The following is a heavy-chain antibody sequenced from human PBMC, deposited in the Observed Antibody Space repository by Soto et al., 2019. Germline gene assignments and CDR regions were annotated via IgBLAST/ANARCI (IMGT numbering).Heavy chain of an antibody. V-gene: IGHV4-30-2*01. CDR2: IYHSVST. CDR1: GGSISSGGYS. J-gene: IGHJ5*02. Sequence: QLQLQESGSGLVKPSQTLSLTCAVSGGSISSGGYSWGWIRQPPGKGLEWIGYIYHSVSTYYNPSPXGXXTISVHRSKNQFSLKLNSVTAADTAVYYCARVPSPWGQGTLVTVSS. CDR3: ARVPSP.